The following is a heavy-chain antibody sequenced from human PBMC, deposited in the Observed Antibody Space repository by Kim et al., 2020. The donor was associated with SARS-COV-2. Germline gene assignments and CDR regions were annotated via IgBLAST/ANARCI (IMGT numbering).Heavy chain of an antibody. V-gene: IGHV3-74*01. CDR3: AREYPAAGTYYYYGMDV. CDR1: GFTFSSYW. Sequence: GGSLRLSCAASGFTFSSYWMHWVRQAPGKGLVWVSRINSDGSSTSYADSVKGRFTISRDNAKNTLYLQMNSLRAEDTAVYYCAREYPAAGTYYYYGMDVWGQGTPVTVSS. D-gene: IGHD6-13*01. J-gene: IGHJ6*02. CDR2: INSDGSST.